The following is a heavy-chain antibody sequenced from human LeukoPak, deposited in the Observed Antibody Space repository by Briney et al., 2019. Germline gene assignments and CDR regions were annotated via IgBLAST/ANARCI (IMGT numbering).Heavy chain of an antibody. J-gene: IGHJ4*02. D-gene: IGHD2-2*01. CDR3: VRGCSSTSCYPFDC. V-gene: IGHV3-74*01. CDR1: GFTFSNYW. CDR2: INYDGST. Sequence: GSLRLSRAASGFTFSNYWMHWFRQAPGKGLVWVSRINYDGSTNYADSVKGRFTISRDNARNTLYMQMNSLRAEDTAVYYCVRGCSSTSCYPFDCWGQGTLVTVSS.